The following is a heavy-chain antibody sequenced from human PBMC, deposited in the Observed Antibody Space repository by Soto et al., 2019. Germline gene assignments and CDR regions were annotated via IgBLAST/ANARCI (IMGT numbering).Heavy chain of an antibody. D-gene: IGHD1-26*01. J-gene: IGHJ4*02. CDR1: GYTFTGHY. Sequence: ASVKVSCKASGYTFTGHYIHWVRQAPEQGPEWMGEIGPESSATRYAQRFQGRVTMTRDMSITTVYMELNNLSPDDTAVYYCGRGRSGQIVVFYWGQGTPVTVSS. CDR2: IGPESSAT. V-gene: IGHV1-2*02. CDR3: GRGRSGQIVVFY.